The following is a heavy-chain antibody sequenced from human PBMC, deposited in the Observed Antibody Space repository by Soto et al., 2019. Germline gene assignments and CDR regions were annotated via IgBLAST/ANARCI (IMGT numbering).Heavy chain of an antibody. V-gene: IGHV3-23*01. CDR3: AKDPTYCGGDCYPTPFDA. D-gene: IGHD2-21*01. J-gene: IGHJ5*02. Sequence: EVQLLESGGDLVQPGGSLRLSCAASGFTFSSYAMAWFRQAPGKGLEWVSAIIATGFNTYYSDSVKGRFIVSRDNSNNRLYLQMTSLKADDTAVYYCAKDPTYCGGDCYPTPFDAWGQGTLVTVSS. CDR2: IIATGFNT. CDR1: GFTFSSYA.